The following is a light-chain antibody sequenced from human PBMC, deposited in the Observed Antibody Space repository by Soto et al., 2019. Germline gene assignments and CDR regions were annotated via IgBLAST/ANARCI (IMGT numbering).Light chain of an antibody. Sequence: QSVLTQPPSASGSPGQSVTISCTGTSSDVGTYNYVSWYQQHPGKAPKLMIYEVSKRPSGVPDRFSGSKSGNTASLTVSGLQAEDEADYYCSSYAGSTFYVFGTVTKLTVL. CDR2: EVS. J-gene: IGLJ1*01. CDR3: SSYAGSTFYV. CDR1: SSDVGTYNY. V-gene: IGLV2-8*01.